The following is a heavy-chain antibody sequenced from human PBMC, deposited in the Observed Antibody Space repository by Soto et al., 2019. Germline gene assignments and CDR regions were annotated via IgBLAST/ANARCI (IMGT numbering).Heavy chain of an antibody. J-gene: IGHJ1*01. CDR1: GYAFTNYG. Sequence: QVQLVQSGVEVKMPGASVKLSCKTYGYAFTNYGVAWVRQVSGQGLEWIGWVSGYNRNTNYAQKFEDRVIMTTDTSTNTAHMELRSLRSADTGRYYCARELQWGPLIYWSRGTLLTVSP. D-gene: IGHD6-19*01. CDR2: VSGYNRNT. V-gene: IGHV1-18*01. CDR3: ARELQWGPLIY.